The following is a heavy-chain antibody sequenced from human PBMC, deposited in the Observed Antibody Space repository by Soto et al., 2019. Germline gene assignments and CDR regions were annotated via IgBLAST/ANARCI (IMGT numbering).Heavy chain of an antibody. Sequence: ASVKVSCKASGYNFTSYGISWVRQAPGQGLEWMGWISPHNDRTKYARRFQDRVTMTTETPTSTVYMELGSLRSDDTAVYYCARDLYDSSGRYFDHDASDIWGQGTVVTVSS. V-gene: IGHV1-18*01. CDR3: ARDLYDSSGRYFDHDASDI. J-gene: IGHJ3*02. CDR1: GYNFTSYG. D-gene: IGHD6-19*01. CDR2: ISPHNDRT.